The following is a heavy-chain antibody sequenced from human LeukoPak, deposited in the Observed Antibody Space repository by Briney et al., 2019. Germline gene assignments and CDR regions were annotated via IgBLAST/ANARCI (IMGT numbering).Heavy chain of an antibody. V-gene: IGHV1-2*02. CDR2: INPNSGGT. CDR3: ARDYSALYWYFDL. CDR1: GYSFTGYY. Sequence: GASVKVSCKASGYSFTGYYMHWVRQAPGQGLEWMGWINPNSGGTNYAQKFQGRVTMTRDTSISTAYMELSRLRSDDTAVYYCARDYSALYWYFDLWGRGTLVTVSS. D-gene: IGHD2-15*01. J-gene: IGHJ2*01.